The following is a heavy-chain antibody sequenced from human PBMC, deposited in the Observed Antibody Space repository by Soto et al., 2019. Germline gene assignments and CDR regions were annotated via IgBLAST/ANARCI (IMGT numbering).Heavy chain of an antibody. CDR2: LSAYNGNT. J-gene: IGHJ4*01. Sequence: WPPVNVSFKASGYTFTSYGLSWVRQAPGQGLEWMGLLSAYNGNTTYAHKLQGRVTMTTDTSTSTAYMELRSLRSDDTAVYYCARDQLTAQYDLWSGDSGPHYYWG. V-gene: IGHV1-18*04. CDR3: ARDQLTAQYDLWSGDSGPHYY. CDR1: GYTFTSYG. D-gene: IGHD3-3*01.